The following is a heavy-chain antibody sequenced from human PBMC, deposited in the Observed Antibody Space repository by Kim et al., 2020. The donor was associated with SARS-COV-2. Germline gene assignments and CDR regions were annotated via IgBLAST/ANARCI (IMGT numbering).Heavy chain of an antibody. V-gene: IGHV1-18*01. Sequence: ASVKVSCKASGYTFTSYGISWVRQAPGQGLEWMGWISAYNGNTNYAQKLQGRVTMTTDTSTSTAYMELRSLRSDDTAVYYCARDSAAHYYDSSGYLWGQGTLVTVSS. J-gene: IGHJ4*02. D-gene: IGHD3-22*01. CDR2: ISAYNGNT. CDR1: GYTFTSYG. CDR3: ARDSAAHYYDSSGYL.